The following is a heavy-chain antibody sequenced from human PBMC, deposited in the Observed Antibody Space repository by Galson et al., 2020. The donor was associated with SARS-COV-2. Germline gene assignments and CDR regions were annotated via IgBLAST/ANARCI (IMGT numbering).Heavy chain of an antibody. J-gene: IGHJ1*01. CDR1: GASIGSANYY. V-gene: IGHV4-39*07. CDR2: VYYSGSA. Sequence: SETLSLTCTVSGASIGSANYYWAWIRQSPGKGLEWIGSVYYSGSAYYNPSLKSRVAISLDTSNNRFSLRLNSVTAADTAIYYCARGGLPVSSRGEYCQHGGQGTLVTVSA. CDR3: ARGGLPVSSRGEYCQH. D-gene: IGHD2-2*01.